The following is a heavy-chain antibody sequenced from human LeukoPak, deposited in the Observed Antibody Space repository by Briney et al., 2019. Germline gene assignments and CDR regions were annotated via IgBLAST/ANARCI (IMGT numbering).Heavy chain of an antibody. V-gene: IGHV1-8*03. J-gene: IGHJ2*01. D-gene: IGHD2-15*01. CDR3: ARVRYCSGGSCYYWYFDL. CDR2: MNPNSGNT. CDR1: GYTFTSYD. Sequence: ASVKVSCKASGYTFTSYDINWVRQATGQGLEWMGWMNPNSGNTGYAQKFQGRVTITRNTSISTAYMELSSLRSEDTAVYYCARVRYCSGGSCYYWYFDLWGRGTLVTVSS.